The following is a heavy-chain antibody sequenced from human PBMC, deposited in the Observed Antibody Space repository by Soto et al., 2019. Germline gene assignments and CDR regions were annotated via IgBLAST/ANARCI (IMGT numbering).Heavy chain of an antibody. V-gene: IGHV1-24*01. J-gene: IGHJ5*02. CDR3: ATLIRRWYYYGSGRPRYNWFDP. CDR2: FDPEDGET. CDR1: GYTLTELS. D-gene: IGHD3-10*01. Sequence: GASVKVSCKVSGYTLTELSMHWVRQAPGKGLEWMGGFDPEDGETIYAQKFQGRVTMTEDTSTDTAYMELSSLRSEDTAVYYCATLIRRWYYYGSGRPRYNWFDPWGQGTLVTVSS.